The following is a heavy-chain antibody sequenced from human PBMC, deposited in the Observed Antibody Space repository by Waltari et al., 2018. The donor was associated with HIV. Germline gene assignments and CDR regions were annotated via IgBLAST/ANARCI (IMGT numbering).Heavy chain of an antibody. CDR1: GGSISSGNYY. Sequence: QVQLQESGPGLVKPSQTLSLTCTVSGGSISSGNYYWSWIRQPAGKGLEWIGRIFGSGGPNYNPSLKSRVTISVDTSKNQFSLRLSSLTAADTAVYFCARGIDDSTGYMKNGFDYWGQGTLVTVSS. CDR3: ARGIDDSTGYMKNGFDY. J-gene: IGHJ4*02. CDR2: IFGSGGP. D-gene: IGHD3-22*01. V-gene: IGHV4-61*02.